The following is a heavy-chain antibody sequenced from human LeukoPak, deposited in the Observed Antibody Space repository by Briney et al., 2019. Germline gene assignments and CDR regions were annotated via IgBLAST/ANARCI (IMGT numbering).Heavy chain of an antibody. CDR2: ISYDGNNK. V-gene: IGHV3-30*18. D-gene: IGHD3-22*01. Sequence: GGSLRLSCAASGFTFSSYGMHWVRQAPGKGLEWVAVISYDGNNKYYVDSVKGRFTISRDNSKNTLYLQMNSLRAEDTAVYYCAKGTGYYYDTSGVGWFDPWGQGTLATVSS. CDR1: GFTFSSYG. J-gene: IGHJ5*02. CDR3: AKGTGYYYDTSGVGWFDP.